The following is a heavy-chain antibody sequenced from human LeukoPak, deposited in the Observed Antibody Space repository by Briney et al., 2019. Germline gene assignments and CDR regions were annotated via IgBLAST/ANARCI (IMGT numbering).Heavy chain of an antibody. Sequence: GGSLRLSCAASGFTFDDYAMHWVRQAPGKGLEWVSGISWNSGSIAYADSVKGRFTISRDNAKNSLYLQMNSLRPEDTALYYCAKGGPGIAVSGYPFDIWGQGTMVTVSS. CDR2: ISWNSGSI. CDR1: GFTFDDYA. CDR3: AKGGPGIAVSGYPFDI. J-gene: IGHJ3*02. V-gene: IGHV3-9*01. D-gene: IGHD6-19*01.